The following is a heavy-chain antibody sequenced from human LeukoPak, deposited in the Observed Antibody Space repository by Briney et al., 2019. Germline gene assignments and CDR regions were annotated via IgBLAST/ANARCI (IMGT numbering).Heavy chain of an antibody. D-gene: IGHD6-19*01. J-gene: IGHJ4*02. V-gene: IGHV3-30*03. CDR2: ISYDGSNK. CDR3: AIVHRIAVAGGGDY. CDR1: GFTFSSYG. Sequence: GGSLRLSCAASGFTFSSYGMHWVRQAPGKGLEWVAVISYDGSNKYYADSVKGRFTIFRDNSKNTLYLQMNSLRAEDTAVYYCAIVHRIAVAGGGDYWGQGTLVTVSS.